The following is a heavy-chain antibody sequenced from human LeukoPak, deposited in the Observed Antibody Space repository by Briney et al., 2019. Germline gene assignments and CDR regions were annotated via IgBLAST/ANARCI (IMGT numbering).Heavy chain of an antibody. CDR2: ISWDGGST. CDR1: GFTFDDYA. J-gene: IGHJ6*03. D-gene: IGHD4-17*01. CDR3: AKDIRENYSYYMGV. Sequence: GGSLRLSCAASGFTFDDYAMHWVRQAPGKGLEWVSLISWDGGSTYYTDSVKGRFTISRDNSKNSLYLQMNRLRAEDTALYYCAKDIRENYSYYMGVWGKGTTVTVSS. V-gene: IGHV3-43D*03.